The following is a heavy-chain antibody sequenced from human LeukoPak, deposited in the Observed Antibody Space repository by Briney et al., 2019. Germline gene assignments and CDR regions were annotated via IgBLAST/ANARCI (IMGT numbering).Heavy chain of an antibody. CDR3: ARDAFSTYRGLNYFDY. CDR2: TNVGNDYR. J-gene: IGHJ4*02. D-gene: IGHD2/OR15-2a*01. V-gene: IGHV1-3*01. CDR1: GYTFTHYA. Sequence: ASVKVSCKASGYTFTHYAVHWVRRAPGQRLEWMGWTNVGNDYRESTQKFQDRLTITSDTTATTVYMELSSLRSEDTAVYYCARDAFSTYRGLNYFDYWGQGSLVTVSS.